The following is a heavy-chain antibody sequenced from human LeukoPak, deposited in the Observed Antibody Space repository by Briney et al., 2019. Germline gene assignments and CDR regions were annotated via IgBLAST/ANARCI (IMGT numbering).Heavy chain of an antibody. J-gene: IGHJ4*02. CDR2: IYYSGST. CDR3: ARMNGSGSYAYFDY. CDR1: GGSISSSSYY. Sequence: SETLSLTCTVSGGSISSSSYYWGWIRQPPGKGLEWIVSIYYSGSTYYNPSLKSRVTISVDTSKNQFSLKLSSVTAADTAVYYCARMNGSGSYAYFDYWGQGTLVTVSS. V-gene: IGHV4-39*01. D-gene: IGHD3-10*01.